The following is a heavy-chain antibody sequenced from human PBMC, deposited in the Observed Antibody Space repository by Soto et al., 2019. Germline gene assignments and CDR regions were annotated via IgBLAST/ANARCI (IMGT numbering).Heavy chain of an antibody. CDR2: IYYSGST. J-gene: IGHJ5*02. CDR1: GGSISSSSYY. Sequence: QLQLQESGPGLVKPSETLSLTCTVSGGSISSSSYYWGWIRQPPGKGLEWIGSIYYSGSTYYNPSLKSRVPISVDTSKNQFSLKLSSVTAADTAVYYCAGGVVAATHWDPVDWFDPWGQGTLVTVSS. V-gene: IGHV4-39*01. D-gene: IGHD2-15*01. CDR3: AGGVVAATHWDPVDWFDP.